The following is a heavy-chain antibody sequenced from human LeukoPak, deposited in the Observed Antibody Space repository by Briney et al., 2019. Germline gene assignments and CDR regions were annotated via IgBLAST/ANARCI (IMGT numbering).Heavy chain of an antibody. CDR1: GFTFTDYW. D-gene: IGHD1-26*01. J-gene: IGHJ4*02. CDR3: ARVGTWELQRVFDY. Sequence: GGSLRLSCAASGFTFTDYWMTWVRQVPGKGLEGVANIHKAGTESYYVDSVKGRFAISRDNAKNSLYLQLSSLRVDDTAVYYCARVGTWELQRVFDYWGQGTLVTVSS. CDR2: IHKAGTES. V-gene: IGHV3-7*01.